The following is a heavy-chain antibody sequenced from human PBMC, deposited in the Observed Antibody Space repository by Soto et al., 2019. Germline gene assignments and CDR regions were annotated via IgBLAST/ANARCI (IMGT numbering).Heavy chain of an antibody. CDR2: ISAYNGNT. CDR1: GYTFTSYG. CDR3: ARDLQILPNWFDP. Sequence: ASVKFSCTASGYTFTSYGISWVRQAPGQGLEWMGWISAYNGNTNYAQKLQGRVTMTTDTSTSTAYMELRSLRSDDTAVYYCARDLQILPNWFDPWGQGTLVTVS. J-gene: IGHJ5*02. V-gene: IGHV1-18*01. D-gene: IGHD3-3*01.